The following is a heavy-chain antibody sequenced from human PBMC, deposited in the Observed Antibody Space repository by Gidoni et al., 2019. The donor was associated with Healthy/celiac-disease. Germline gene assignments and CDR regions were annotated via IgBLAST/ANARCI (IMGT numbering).Heavy chain of an antibody. D-gene: IGHD3-22*01. J-gene: IGHJ2*01. CDR3: TRVAYYYDSSGYRWYFDL. Sequence: EVQLVESVGGLVQPGGSRKLSCAASGLPFSGSDMHWVRQASGKGLEWVGRIRSKANSYATAYAASVKGRFTISRDDSKNTAYLQMNSLKTEDTAVYYCTRVAYYYDSSGYRWYFDLWGRGTLVTVSS. CDR2: IRSKANSYAT. CDR1: GLPFSGSD. V-gene: IGHV3-73*02.